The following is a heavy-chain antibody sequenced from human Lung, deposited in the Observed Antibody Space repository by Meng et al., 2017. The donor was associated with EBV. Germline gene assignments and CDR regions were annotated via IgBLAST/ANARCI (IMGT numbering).Heavy chain of an antibody. CDR3: ARGLWYYDRGGYFDN. Sequence: QVQLQESGPGLVKPSETLPLTCTVSGGSISSGGHYWSWIRQHPEKGLEWIGYIYYSGSTYYKPSLKSRLTISVDTSKNQLSLRLSSVTAADTAVYYCARGLWYYDRGGYFDNWGRGTLVTVSS. V-gene: IGHV4-31*03. CDR1: GGSISSGGHY. J-gene: IGHJ4*02. CDR2: IYYSGST. D-gene: IGHD3-22*01.